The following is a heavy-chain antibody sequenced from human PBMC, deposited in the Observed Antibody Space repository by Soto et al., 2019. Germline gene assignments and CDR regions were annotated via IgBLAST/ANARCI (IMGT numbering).Heavy chain of an antibody. CDR1: GYTFTGYY. V-gene: IGHV1-2*02. CDR3: AKGGAIVAAGTRVYLYNAMDV. CDR2: INPNSGDT. D-gene: IGHD1-26*01. J-gene: IGHJ6*02. Sequence: ASVKVSCKASGYTFTGYYVHWMRQAPGQGLEWMGWINPNSGDTYLAQRFQGRVTMNRDTSIGTAYMELRGLTSDDTAEYYCAKGGAIVAAGTRVYLYNAMDVWGQGTTVTVSS.